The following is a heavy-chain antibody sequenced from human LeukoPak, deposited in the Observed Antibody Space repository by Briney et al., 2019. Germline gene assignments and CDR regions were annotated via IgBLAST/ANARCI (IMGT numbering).Heavy chain of an antibody. J-gene: IGHJ4*02. CDR1: GFTFSSYW. D-gene: IGHD3-10*01. CDR2: ISGDESST. V-gene: IGHV3-74*01. CDR3: AGGSTLDRGLVYY. Sequence: GGSLRLSCAASGFTFSSYWMHWVRQAPGKGLVWVSRISGDESSTSYADSVKGRFTISRDNAKNTLFLQMNSLRAEDTAVYYCAGGSTLDRGLVYYWGQGTLVTVSS.